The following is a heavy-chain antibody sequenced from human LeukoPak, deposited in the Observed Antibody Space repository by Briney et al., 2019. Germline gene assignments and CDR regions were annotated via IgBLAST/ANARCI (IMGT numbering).Heavy chain of an antibody. J-gene: IGHJ4*02. CDR1: GGSISSYY. V-gene: IGHV4-59*01. Sequence: SETLSLTCTVSGGSISSYYWSWIRQPPGKGLEWIGYIYYSGSTNCNPSLKSRVTISVDTSKNQFSLKLSSVTAADTAVYYCARLLYVYSSGWYYGYYFDYWGQGTLVTVSS. CDR2: IYYSGST. CDR3: ARLLYVYSSGWYYGYYFDY. D-gene: IGHD6-19*01.